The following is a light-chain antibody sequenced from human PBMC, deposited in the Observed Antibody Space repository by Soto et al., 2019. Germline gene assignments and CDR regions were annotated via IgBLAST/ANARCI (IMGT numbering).Light chain of an antibody. V-gene: IGKV3-20*01. CDR3: QQYGNSRT. CDR1: QSVSSCY. Sequence: EIVLTQSPGTLSLSPGERATLSCRASQSVSSCYLSCYQQRPGQAPMLLIYGASSRATGPPDRFGGSGAGTDFTLTISRLEHEDFAVYYCQQYGNSRTFGQGTKVEIK. J-gene: IGKJ1*01. CDR2: GAS.